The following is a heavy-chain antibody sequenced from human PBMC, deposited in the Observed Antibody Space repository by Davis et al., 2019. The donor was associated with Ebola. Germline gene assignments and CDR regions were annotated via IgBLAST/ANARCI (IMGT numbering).Heavy chain of an antibody. V-gene: IGHV1-2*02. Sequence: AASVKVSCKASGYTFTDYYIHWVRQAPGQGLEWMGWINPYTGGTKYAQKFQGRVTMTRDTSVNMAYMEVSNLKSDDTAVYYCARDRLSTAAGFYDFYGMDIWGQGTTVTVSS. CDR3: ARDRLSTAAGFYDFYGMDI. CDR1: GYTFTDYY. J-gene: IGHJ6*02. CDR2: INPYTGGT. D-gene: IGHD6-13*01.